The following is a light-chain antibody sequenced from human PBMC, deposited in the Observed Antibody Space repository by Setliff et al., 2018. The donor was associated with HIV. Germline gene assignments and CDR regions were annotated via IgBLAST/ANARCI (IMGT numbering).Light chain of an antibody. CDR3: CSNTGSNTYV. V-gene: IGLV2-23*01. J-gene: IGLJ1*01. CDR1: SSDVGRYNL. CDR2: QAT. Sequence: QSVLTQPASVSGSPGQSITISCTGTSSDVGRYNLVSWYQQHPGKAPKLMIYQATKRPSGVSNRFFGSKSGNTASLTISGLQAEYESDYYCCSNTGSNTYVFGTGTKVTVL.